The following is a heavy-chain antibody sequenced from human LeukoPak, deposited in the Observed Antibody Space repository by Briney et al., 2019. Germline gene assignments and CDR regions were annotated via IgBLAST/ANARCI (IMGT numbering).Heavy chain of an antibody. Sequence: GGSLRLSCAASGFTFSSYGMHWVRQAPGKGLEWVAFIRYDGSNKYYADSVKGRFTISRDNSKNTLYLQMNSLRAEDTAVYYCAKDGGGDCSSTSCYSADYWGQGTLVTVSS. J-gene: IGHJ4*02. CDR1: GFTFSSYG. CDR2: IRYDGSNK. D-gene: IGHD2-2*02. V-gene: IGHV3-30*02. CDR3: AKDGGGDCSSTSCYSADY.